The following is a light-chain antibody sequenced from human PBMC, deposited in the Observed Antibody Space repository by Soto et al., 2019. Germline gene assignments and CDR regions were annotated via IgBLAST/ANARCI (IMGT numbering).Light chain of an antibody. CDR2: EVS. V-gene: IGKV2D-29*02. CDR1: QTILHITGETF. CDR3: MQSTQLPPT. J-gene: IGKJ5*01. Sequence: DVLMTQTPLSLSVGPGEPASMSRHSSQTILHITGETFLFWYLQKPGQSPQLLIYEVSTRVSGVPDRFSGSGSGTDFTLEISRVETDDVGIYYCMQSTQLPPTFGQGTRLEIK.